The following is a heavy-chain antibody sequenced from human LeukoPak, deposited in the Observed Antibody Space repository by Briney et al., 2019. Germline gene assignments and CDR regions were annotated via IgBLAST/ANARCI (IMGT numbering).Heavy chain of an antibody. CDR3: ARITRGYSYGLTFDY. J-gene: IGHJ4*02. V-gene: IGHV1-69*13. CDR1: GGTFSSYA. Sequence: ASVKVSCKASGGTFSSYAISWVRQAPGQGLEWMGGIIPIFGTANYAQKFQGRVTITADESTSTAYMELGSLRSEDTAVYYCARITRGYSYGLTFDYWGQGTLVTVSS. CDR2: IIPIFGTA. D-gene: IGHD5-18*01.